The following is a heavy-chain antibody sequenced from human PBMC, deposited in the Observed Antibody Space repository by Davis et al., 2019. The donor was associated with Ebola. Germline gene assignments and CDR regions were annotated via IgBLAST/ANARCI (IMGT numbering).Heavy chain of an antibody. V-gene: IGHV4-39*01. D-gene: IGHD3-22*01. CDR3: ARHYRTTYYYDSSGYYTGGYYFDY. CDR1: GGSISSNSYY. J-gene: IGHJ4*02. CDR2: ISYSGST. Sequence: GSLRLSCSVSGGSISSNSYYWGWTRQPPGKGLEWIGSISYSGSTYYNPSLKSRVTISVDTSKNQFSLKLSSVTAADTAVYYCARHYRTTYYYDSSGYYTGGYYFDYWGQGTLVTVSS.